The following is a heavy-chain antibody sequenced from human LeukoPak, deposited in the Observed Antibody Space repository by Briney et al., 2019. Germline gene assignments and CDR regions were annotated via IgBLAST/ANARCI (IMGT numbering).Heavy chain of an antibody. CDR1: GFTFSSYW. CDR3: ARRYFDY. CDR2: IKQDGSEK. V-gene: IGHV3-7*03. Sequence: GGSLRLSCAASGFTFSSYWMQWVRQAPGKGLEWVANIKQDGSEKYYADSVKGRFIISRDNAKNALYLQMGSLRAEDTAIYYCARRYFDYWGQGTLVTVSS. J-gene: IGHJ4*02.